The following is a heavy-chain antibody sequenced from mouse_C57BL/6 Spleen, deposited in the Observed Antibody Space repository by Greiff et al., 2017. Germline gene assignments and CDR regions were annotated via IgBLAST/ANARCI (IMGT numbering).Heavy chain of an antibody. D-gene: IGHD2-3*01. CDR1: GYAFSSYW. J-gene: IGHJ3*01. Sequence: QVQLQQSGAELVKPGASVKISCKASGYAFSSYWMNWVKQRPGKGLEWIGQIYPGDGDTNYNGKFKGKATLTADKSSSTAYMQLSSLTSEDSAVYFCARGDGSMRSVFAYWGQGTLVTVSA. V-gene: IGHV1-80*01. CDR2: IYPGDGDT. CDR3: ARGDGSMRSVFAY.